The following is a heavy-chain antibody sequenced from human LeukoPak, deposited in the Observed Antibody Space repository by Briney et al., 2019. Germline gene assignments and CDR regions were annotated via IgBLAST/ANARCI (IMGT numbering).Heavy chain of an antibody. CDR1: GYTFTSYG. Sequence: GASVKVSCKASGYTFTSYGISWVRQAPGQGLEWMGWISAYNVNTNYAQKLQGRVTMTTDTSTSKAYMELRSLRSDDTAVYYCARDRPSSWTIPPDYWGQGTLVTVSS. CDR2: ISAYNVNT. D-gene: IGHD6-13*01. CDR3: ARDRPSSWTIPPDY. V-gene: IGHV1-18*01. J-gene: IGHJ4*02.